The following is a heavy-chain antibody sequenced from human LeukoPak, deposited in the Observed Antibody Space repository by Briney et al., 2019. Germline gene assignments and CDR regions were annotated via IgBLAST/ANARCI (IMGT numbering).Heavy chain of an antibody. CDR1: GFTSSNYC. CDR2: ISERSVYI. V-gene: IGHV3-21*01. CDR3: ARTRFCGNDFYPWDFHY. Sequence: GGSLRLSCAASGFTSSNYCMNWVRQAPGKGLEWVSSISERSVYIYYADSVKGRFTISRDNAKNSLSLQMNSLRAEDTAVYYCARTRFCGNDFYPWDFHYWGQGTPVTVSS. J-gene: IGHJ4*02. D-gene: IGHD2-21*02.